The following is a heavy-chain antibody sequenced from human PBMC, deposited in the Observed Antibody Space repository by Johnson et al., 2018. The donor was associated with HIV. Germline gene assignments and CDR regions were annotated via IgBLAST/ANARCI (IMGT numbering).Heavy chain of an antibody. CDR1: GFTFSIYW. D-gene: IGHD2-21*01. CDR2: IRQDGSEK. Sequence: VQLVESGGGLVQPGGSLRLSCAASGFTFSIYWMTWVRQAPGKGLEWVASIRQDGSEKYFVDSVKGRFTIARDNAKNSLYLQMNSLRVEDTAVYYWASSQGFGDGAFDIWGQGTMVTVSS. V-gene: IGHV3-7*05. CDR3: ASSQGFGDGAFDI. J-gene: IGHJ3*02.